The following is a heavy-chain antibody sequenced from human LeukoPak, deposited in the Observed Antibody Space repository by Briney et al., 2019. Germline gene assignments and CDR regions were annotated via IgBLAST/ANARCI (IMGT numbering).Heavy chain of an antibody. J-gene: IGHJ6*03. D-gene: IGHD6-19*01. CDR1: GYTFTSYD. CDR3: ATSLTPSGWYRSLTPYYYYYMDV. CDR2: MNPNSGNT. Sequence: ASVKVSCKASGYTFTSYDINWVRQATGQGREGMGWMNPNSGNTGYAQKFQGRVTMTRNTSISTAYMELSSLRSEDTAVYYCATSLTPSGWYRSLTPYYYYYMDVWGKGTTVTVSS. V-gene: IGHV1-8*01.